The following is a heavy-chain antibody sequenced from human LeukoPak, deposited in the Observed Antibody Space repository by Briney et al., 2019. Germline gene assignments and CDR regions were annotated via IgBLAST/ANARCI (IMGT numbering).Heavy chain of an antibody. Sequence: GGSLRLSCAASGFTFSSYAMSWVRQAPGKGLEWVSAISGSGGSTYYADSVKGRFTISRDNSKNALSLQMNSLRAEDTAVYYCAKDPGVVPAHYFDYWGQGTLVTVSS. V-gene: IGHV3-23*01. CDR1: GFTFSSYA. CDR2: ISGSGGST. J-gene: IGHJ4*02. D-gene: IGHD2-2*01. CDR3: AKDPGVVPAHYFDY.